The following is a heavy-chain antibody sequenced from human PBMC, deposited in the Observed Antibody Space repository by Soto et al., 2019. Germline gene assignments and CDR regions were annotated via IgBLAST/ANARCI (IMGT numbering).Heavy chain of an antibody. CDR1: GFTFSSYG. CDR2: ISYDGRNK. J-gene: IGHJ6*02. V-gene: IGHV3-30*18. CDR3: VKDCSSGWPYYYGLDV. D-gene: IGHD6-19*01. Sequence: PGGSLRLSCAASGFTFSSYGMHWVRQAPGKGLEWVAVISYDGRNKYYADSVKGRFTISRDNSKNTLYLQMSSLRAEDTAVYYCVKDCSSGWPYYYGLDVWGQGTTVTVSS.